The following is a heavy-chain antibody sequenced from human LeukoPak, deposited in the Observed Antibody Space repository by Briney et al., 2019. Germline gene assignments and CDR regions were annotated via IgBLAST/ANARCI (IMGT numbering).Heavy chain of an antibody. V-gene: IGHV1-18*01. CDR1: GYTFTSYG. Sequence: ASVKVSCKASGYTFTSYGISWVRQAPGQGLEWMGWVSAYNGNTNYAQKLQGRVTMTTDTSTSTAYMELRSLRSDDTAVYYCARGTDYGSGSYEGDYWGQGTLVTVSS. D-gene: IGHD3-10*01. CDR3: ARGTDYGSGSYEGDY. CDR2: VSAYNGNT. J-gene: IGHJ4*02.